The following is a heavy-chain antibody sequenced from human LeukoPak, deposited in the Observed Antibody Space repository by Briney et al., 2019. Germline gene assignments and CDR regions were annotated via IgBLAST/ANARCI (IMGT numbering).Heavy chain of an antibody. CDR1: AYTFTGYY. Sequence: ASVKVSCKASAYTFTGYYMHWVRQAPGQGLEWMGWINPDSGGTNYAQKFQGGVTMTRDTSISTAYMEVSRLRSDDTAVYYCAREGSGWYGNFDYWGQGTLVTVSS. J-gene: IGHJ4*02. D-gene: IGHD6-19*01. CDR2: INPDSGGT. V-gene: IGHV1-2*02. CDR3: AREGSGWYGNFDY.